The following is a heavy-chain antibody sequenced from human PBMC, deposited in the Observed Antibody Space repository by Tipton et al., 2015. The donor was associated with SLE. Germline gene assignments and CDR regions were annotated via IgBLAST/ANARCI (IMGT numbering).Heavy chain of an antibody. V-gene: IGHV4-61*02. J-gene: IGHJ4*02. CDR1: GASITSGNYY. Sequence: TLSLTCTVSGASITSGNYYWSWIRQPAGKGLEWIGRVYTNGDTNYNPSLTSRVTMSIDTSKNQYSVKLDSVTAADTAVYFCARERAYTGYEPNPFQYWGQGILVTVSS. D-gene: IGHD5-12*01. CDR3: ARERAYTGYEPNPFQY. CDR2: VYTNGDT.